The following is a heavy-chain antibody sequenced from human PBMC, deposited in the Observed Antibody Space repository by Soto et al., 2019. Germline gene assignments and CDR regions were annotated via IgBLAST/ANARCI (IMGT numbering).Heavy chain of an antibody. J-gene: IGHJ4*02. CDR3: ARGGSSASPIDY. CDR2: ISYDGSNK. V-gene: IGHV3-30-3*01. D-gene: IGHD6-19*01. CDR1: GFTFSSYA. Sequence: QVQLVESGGGVVQPGRSLRLSCAASGFTFSSYAVHWVRQAPGKGLEWGAVISYDGSNKYYADSVKGRFTISRDNSKNTMYLQMNSLRVEETAVYYCARGGSSASPIDYWGQGTLVTVSS.